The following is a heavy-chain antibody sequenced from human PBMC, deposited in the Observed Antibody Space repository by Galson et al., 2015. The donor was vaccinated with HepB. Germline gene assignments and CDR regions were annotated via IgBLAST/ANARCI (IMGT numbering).Heavy chain of an antibody. Sequence: SLRLSCAASGFTVSSNYMSWVRQAPGKGLEWVSVIYSGGSTYYADSVKGRFTISRDNSKNTLYLQMNSLRAEDTAVYYCARDRVAAAGTAFDYWGQGTLVTVSS. J-gene: IGHJ4*02. CDR1: GFTVSSNY. CDR2: IYSGGST. V-gene: IGHV3-53*01. D-gene: IGHD6-13*01. CDR3: ARDRVAAAGTAFDY.